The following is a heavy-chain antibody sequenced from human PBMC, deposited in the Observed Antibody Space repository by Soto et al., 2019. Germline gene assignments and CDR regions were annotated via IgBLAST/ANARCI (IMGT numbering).Heavy chain of an antibody. J-gene: IGHJ4*02. V-gene: IGHV3-13*04. CDR3: ARSRGADFDY. D-gene: IGHD3-10*01. Sequence: EVQLVESGGVLVQPGGSLRLSCAASGFTLSNYDMHWVRQATGKGLEWVSAIGTAGDTYYPASVKGRFTISRENAKNSLYLQINSLRAGDTAVYYCARSRGADFDYWGQGTLVTVSS. CDR1: GFTLSNYD. CDR2: IGTAGDT.